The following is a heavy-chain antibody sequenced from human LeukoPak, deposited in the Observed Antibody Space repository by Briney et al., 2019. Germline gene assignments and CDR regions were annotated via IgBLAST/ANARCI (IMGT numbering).Heavy chain of an antibody. D-gene: IGHD2-2*01. Sequence: GASVKVSCKASGGTFSSYAISWVRQAPGQGLEWMGGIIPIFGTANYAQKFQGRVTITADESTSTAYMELSSLRSEDTAVYYCARDPYCSSTSCLPNYWGQGTLSPSPQ. CDR1: GGTFSSYA. V-gene: IGHV1-69*13. CDR2: IIPIFGTA. J-gene: IGHJ4*02. CDR3: ARDPYCSSTSCLPNY.